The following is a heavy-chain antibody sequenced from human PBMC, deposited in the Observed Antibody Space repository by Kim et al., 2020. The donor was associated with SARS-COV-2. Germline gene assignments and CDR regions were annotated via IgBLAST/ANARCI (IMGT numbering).Heavy chain of an antibody. J-gene: IGHJ2*01. D-gene: IGHD3-16*01. V-gene: IGHV4-34*01. CDR3: ARDRRGVRYFDL. Sequence: TYTPSLKTRVTISVDTSKHQFSLKLSSVTAADTAVYYCARDRRGVRYFDLWGRGTLVTVSS.